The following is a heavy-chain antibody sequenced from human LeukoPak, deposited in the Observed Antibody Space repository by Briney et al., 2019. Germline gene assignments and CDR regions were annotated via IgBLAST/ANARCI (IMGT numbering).Heavy chain of an antibody. Sequence: GESLKISCKGSGYSFSNYWIGWVRQMPGKGLEWMGIIYPGDSDTRYSPSFQGQVTISADKSISTAYLQWSSLKASDTAMYYCARRDVAVAGFIDYWGQGTLVTVSS. J-gene: IGHJ4*02. CDR2: IYPGDSDT. D-gene: IGHD6-19*01. CDR1: GYSFSNYW. V-gene: IGHV5-51*01. CDR3: ARRDVAVAGFIDY.